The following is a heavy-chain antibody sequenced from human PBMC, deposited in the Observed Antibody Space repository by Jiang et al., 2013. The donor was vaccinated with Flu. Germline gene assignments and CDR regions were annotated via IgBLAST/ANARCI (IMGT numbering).Heavy chain of an antibody. CDR1: GYTFTSFG. CDR3: AGDQGINLIRGVWWLDP. Sequence: GAEVKKPGASVKVSCKASGYTFTSFGISWVRQAPGQGLEWMGWISAYNGNTKYAQKLQDRVTMTTDTSTSTAYLELRSLRSDDTAVYYCAGDQGINLIRGVWWLDPWGQGTPVTVSS. V-gene: IGHV1-18*01. J-gene: IGHJ5*02. D-gene: IGHD3-10*01. CDR2: ISAYNGNT.